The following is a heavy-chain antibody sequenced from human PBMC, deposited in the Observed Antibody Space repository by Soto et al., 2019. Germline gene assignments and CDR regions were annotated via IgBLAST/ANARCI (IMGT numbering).Heavy chain of an antibody. CDR2: ISAYNGNT. D-gene: IGHD3-22*01. Sequence: ASVKVSCKVSGDTFRIYGISWVRQAPGQGLEWMGWISAYNGNTNYAQKLQGRVTMTTDTSTSTAYMELRSLRSDDTAVYYCTRPGDSNGYTFDYWGQGTLVTVSS. CDR1: GDTFRIYG. V-gene: IGHV1-18*01. J-gene: IGHJ4*02. CDR3: TRPGDSNGYTFDY.